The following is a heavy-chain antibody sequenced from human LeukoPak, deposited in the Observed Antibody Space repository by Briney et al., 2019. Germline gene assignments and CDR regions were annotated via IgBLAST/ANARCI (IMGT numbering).Heavy chain of an antibody. V-gene: IGHV1-8*01. CDR1: GYSFSSHD. Sequence: ASVKVSSNASGYSFSSHDNNWVRQATGQGLEWMGWINPNSGNTGYAQKFQGRVTTTRETTTSTAYRALSSLRSEHTAMYYCARAGTSRDGYKIFDYWGQGTLVTVSS. D-gene: IGHD5-24*01. J-gene: IGHJ4*02. CDR3: ARAGTSRDGYKIFDY. CDR2: INPNSGNT.